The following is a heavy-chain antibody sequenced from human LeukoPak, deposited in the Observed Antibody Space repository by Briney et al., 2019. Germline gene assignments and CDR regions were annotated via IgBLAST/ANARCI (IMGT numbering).Heavy chain of an antibody. CDR3: ARTFRGDYDFWSGYYGTFDY. CDR1: GYSFTSYW. J-gene: IGHJ4*02. CDR2: IYPGDSDT. Sequence: GESLKISCKGSGYSFTSYWIGWVRQMPGKGLEWMGIIYPGDSDTRYSPSFQGQVTISADKSISTAYLQWSSLKASDTAMYYCARTFRGDYDFWSGYYGTFDYWGQGTLVTLSS. V-gene: IGHV5-51*03. D-gene: IGHD3-3*01.